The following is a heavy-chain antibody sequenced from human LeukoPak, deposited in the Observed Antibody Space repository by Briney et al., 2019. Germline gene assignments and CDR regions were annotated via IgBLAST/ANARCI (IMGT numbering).Heavy chain of an antibody. D-gene: IGHD3-10*01. J-gene: IGHJ4*02. CDR3: AREGGFTMLRGVINY. CDR1: GYTFTGYY. CDR2: INPNSGGT. V-gene: IGHV1-2*02. Sequence: ASVKVSCKASGYTFTGYYMHWVRQAPGQGLEWMGWINPNSGGTNYAQKFQGRVTMTRDTSISTAYMELSRLRSDDTAVYYCAREGGFTMLRGVINYWGQGTLVTVSS.